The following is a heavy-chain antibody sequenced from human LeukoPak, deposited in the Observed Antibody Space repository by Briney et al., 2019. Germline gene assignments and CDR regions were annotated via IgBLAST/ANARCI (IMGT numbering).Heavy chain of an antibody. D-gene: IGHD3-10*01. J-gene: IGHJ4*02. CDR1: GFTFSSYG. V-gene: IGHV3-23*01. CDR3: AKDTRDGSGITKRSY. Sequence: GGSLRLSCAASGFTFSSYGMSWVRQAPGKGLEWVSAISGSGGSTYYADSVKGRFTISRDNSKNTLYLQMNSLRAEDTAVYYCAKDTRDGSGITKRSYWGQGTLVTVSS. CDR2: ISGSGGST.